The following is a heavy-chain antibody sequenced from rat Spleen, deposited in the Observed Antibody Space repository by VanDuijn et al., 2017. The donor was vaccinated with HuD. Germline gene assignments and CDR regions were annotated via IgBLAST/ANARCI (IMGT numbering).Heavy chain of an antibody. CDR3: STRDGGYPH. V-gene: IGHV5-20*01. CDR2: ISYNGGST. J-gene: IGHJ2*01. Sequence: EVQLVESGGGLVQPGRSLKLSCAASGFTFSNCDMAWVRQAPKKGLEWVAYISYNGGSTYYRDSVKGRFTISRDNAKSTLYLQTDSLRSEDTATYYCSTRDGGYPHWGQGVMVTVSS. CDR1: GFTFSNCD. D-gene: IGHD1-11*01.